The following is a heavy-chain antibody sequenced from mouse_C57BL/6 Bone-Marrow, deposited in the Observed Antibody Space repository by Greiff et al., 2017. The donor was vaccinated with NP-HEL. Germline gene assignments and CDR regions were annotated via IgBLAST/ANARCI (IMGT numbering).Heavy chain of an antibody. D-gene: IGHD2-3*01. CDR1: GYTFTSYT. J-gene: IGHJ2*01. CDR2: INPSSGYT. Sequence: QVQLQQSGAELARPGASVKMSCKASGYTFTSYTMHWVKQRPGQGLEWIGYINPSSGYTKYNQKFKDKATLTADKSSSTAYMQLSSLTSEDSPVYYTVYDFNACAWGQGTPLTVSS. V-gene: IGHV1-4*01. CDR3: VYDFNACA.